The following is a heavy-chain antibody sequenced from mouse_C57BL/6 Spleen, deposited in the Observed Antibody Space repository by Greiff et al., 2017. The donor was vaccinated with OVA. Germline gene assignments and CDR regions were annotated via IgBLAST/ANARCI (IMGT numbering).Heavy chain of an antibody. V-gene: IGHV5-9-1*02. CDR2: ISSCGDYI. D-gene: IGHD2-10*02. CDR1: GFTFSSYA. J-gene: IGHJ4*01. CDR3: TRGQGYGNYEKGMDY. Sequence: EVQGVESGEGLVKPGGSLKLSCAASGFTFSSYAMSWVRQTPETRLEWVAYISSCGDYIYYAATVKGRFTFSSDNARNTMYLKMSSLKSDDTAMYYWTRGQGYGNYEKGMDYWGQGTSVTVSS.